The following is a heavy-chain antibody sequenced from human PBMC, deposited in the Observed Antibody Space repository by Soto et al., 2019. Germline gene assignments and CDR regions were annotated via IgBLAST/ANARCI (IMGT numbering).Heavy chain of an antibody. J-gene: IGHJ6*02. D-gene: IGHD2-15*01. CDR1: GCTFTSFS. CDR3: AKPGYCSGGSCYLVGMDV. Sequence: ASGKVSCKASGCTFTSFSMHWVRQAPGQRLEWMGWINAGNGNTKYSQKFQGRVTITRDTSASTAYMELSSLRSEDTAVYYCAKPGYCSGGSCYLVGMDVWGQGTTVPVSS. CDR2: INAGNGNT. V-gene: IGHV1-3*01.